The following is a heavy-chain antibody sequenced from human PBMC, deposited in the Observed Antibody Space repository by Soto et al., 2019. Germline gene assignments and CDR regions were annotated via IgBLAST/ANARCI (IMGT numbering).Heavy chain of an antibody. CDR3: AKLQWFYYDSSGYYRFDY. Sequence: SVRVPSADYGFTCRSYDMSWVRQAPGKVLEWVSFISGSGDSTYYAESVKGRFTISRDKSKNTVYLQMKSVRAEDTAVYYCAKLQWFYYDSSGYYRFDYWGQGTLVTVPS. D-gene: IGHD3-22*01. CDR1: GFTCRSYD. CDR2: ISGSGDST. J-gene: IGHJ4*02. V-gene: IGHV3-23*01.